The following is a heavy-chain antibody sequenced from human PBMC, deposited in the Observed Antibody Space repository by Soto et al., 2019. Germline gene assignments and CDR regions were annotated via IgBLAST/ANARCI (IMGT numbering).Heavy chain of an antibody. CDR1: RFTFTTYA. J-gene: IGHJ4*02. V-gene: IGHV3-30-3*01. CDR3: ARCGYTSGWYCYFDF. CDR2: MSSGGTNE. D-gene: IGHD6-19*01. Sequence: GGSLRLSCAASRFTFTTYAMNWVRQAPGKGLEWVALMSSGGTNEHYADSVRGRFTVSRDNSRNTLFLQMNNLRTDDTAVYYCARCGYTSGWYCYFDFWGLGTLVTVS.